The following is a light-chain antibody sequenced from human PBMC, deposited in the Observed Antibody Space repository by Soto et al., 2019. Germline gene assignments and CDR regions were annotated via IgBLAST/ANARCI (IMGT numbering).Light chain of an antibody. CDR2: AAS. V-gene: IGKV1-27*01. Sequence: DIQMTQSPSSLSASVGDRVTITCRASQGISNYLAWYQQKPGKVPKLLIYAASTLRSGVPSRFSGSGSGTEFTLTISSLQPEDVATYYCQKYNSAPLTFGPWTKVDIK. J-gene: IGKJ3*01. CDR3: QKYNSAPLT. CDR1: QGISNY.